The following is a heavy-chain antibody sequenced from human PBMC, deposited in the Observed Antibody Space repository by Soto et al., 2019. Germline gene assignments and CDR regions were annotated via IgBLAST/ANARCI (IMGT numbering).Heavy chain of an antibody. Sequence: QIALQESGPTVVKPTQTLTLTCTFSGFSLTTTGVGVGWIRHAPGKALEWLAMVYWNDERRYSPSPKSRLTMTQDTSKNQVVLTMTCLAPVDTAPYFGAHYDISGYFSHFDSWGQGTLVTVS. CDR3: AHYDISGYFSHFDS. J-gene: IGHJ4*02. CDR2: VYWNDER. D-gene: IGHD3-22*01. V-gene: IGHV2-5*01. CDR1: GFSLTTTGVG.